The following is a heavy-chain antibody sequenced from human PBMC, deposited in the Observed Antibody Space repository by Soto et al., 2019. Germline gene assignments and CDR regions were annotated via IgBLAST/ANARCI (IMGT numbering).Heavy chain of an antibody. D-gene: IGHD3-10*01. V-gene: IGHV1-69*14. CDR1: GGTFSSYA. J-gene: IGHJ6*02. CDR3: SSPTMDYYYYYGMDV. Sequence: QVQLVQSGAEVKKPGSSVKVSCKASGGTFSSYAISWVRQAPGQGLEWMGGIIPIFGKAYYAQKFQGRVTITADKSTSTAYMELSSLRSDDTAVYYCSSPTMDYYYYYGMDVWGQGTTVTVSS. CDR2: IIPIFGKA.